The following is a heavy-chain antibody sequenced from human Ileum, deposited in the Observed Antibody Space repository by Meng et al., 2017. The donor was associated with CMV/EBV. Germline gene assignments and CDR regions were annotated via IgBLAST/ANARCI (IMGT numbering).Heavy chain of an antibody. CDR1: DVAISGYS. CDR3: ARGPGGFGDFNFDY. V-gene: IGHV4-4*07. D-gene: IGHD3-16*01. Sequence: APGLVKATIPPPLSCIVLDVAISGYSWNWIRQPAGKGLELIGRIDKSGTTHYNPSLKSRVTLSVDTSKNQFSMRLTSVTAADTAVYYCARGPGGFGDFNFDYWGQGTLVTVSS. J-gene: IGHJ4*02. CDR2: IDKSGTT.